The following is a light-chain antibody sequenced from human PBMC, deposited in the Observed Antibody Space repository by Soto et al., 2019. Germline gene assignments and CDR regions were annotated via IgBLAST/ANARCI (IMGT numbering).Light chain of an antibody. Sequence: EIVMTQSPATLSVSPGERATLSCRASQSVSSDLAWYQQKPGQAPRLLIYDASTRATGIPARFSGSGSGTESTLTISSLQSEDFAVYYCQQYNNWPPLYTFGQGTKLEIK. J-gene: IGKJ2*01. CDR3: QQYNNWPPLYT. CDR1: QSVSSD. CDR2: DAS. V-gene: IGKV3-15*01.